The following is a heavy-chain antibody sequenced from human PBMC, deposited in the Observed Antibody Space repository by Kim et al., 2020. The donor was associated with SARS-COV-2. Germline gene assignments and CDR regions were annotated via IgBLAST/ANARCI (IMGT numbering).Heavy chain of an antibody. J-gene: IGHJ4*02. CDR1: GFTFKNYP. V-gene: IGHV3-30-3*01. CDR2: ISHGGTNE. Sequence: GGSLRLSCAASGFTFKNYPMHWVRQAPGKGLEWVAVISHGGTNEFYADSVKGRFTISRDNSKNTLFLQMNSLRAEDTAVYYCARDRLFQLSMTVGGGFFDYWGQGTLVSVSS. CDR3: ARDRLFQLSMTVGGGFFDY. D-gene: IGHD3-16*01.